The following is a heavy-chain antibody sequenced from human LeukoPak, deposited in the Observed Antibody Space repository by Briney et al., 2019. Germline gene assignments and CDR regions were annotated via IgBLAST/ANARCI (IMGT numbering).Heavy chain of an antibody. CDR3: ATSRAYYYYYYMDV. CDR2: FDPEDGET. Sequence: GASVKVSCKVSGHTLTELSMHWVRQAPGKGLEWMGGFDPEDGETIYAQKFQGRVTMTEDTSTDTAYMELSSLRSEDTAVYYCATSRAYYYYYYMDVWAKGPRSPSP. CDR1: GHTLTELS. J-gene: IGHJ6*03. D-gene: IGHD3-10*01. V-gene: IGHV1-24*01.